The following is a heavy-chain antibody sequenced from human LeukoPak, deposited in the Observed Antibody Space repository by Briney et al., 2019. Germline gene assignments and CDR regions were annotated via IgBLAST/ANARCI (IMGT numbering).Heavy chain of an antibody. CDR3: ARFGAYYDSSGYYSDYYYYGMDV. Sequence: ASVKVSCKASGGTFSSYAISWVRQAPGQGREWMGGIIPIFGTANYAQKFQGRVTITADESTSTAYMELSSLRSEDTAVYYCARFGAYYDSSGYYSDYYYYGMDVWGQGTTVTVSS. D-gene: IGHD3-22*01. J-gene: IGHJ6*02. V-gene: IGHV1-69*13. CDR2: IIPIFGTA. CDR1: GGTFSSYA.